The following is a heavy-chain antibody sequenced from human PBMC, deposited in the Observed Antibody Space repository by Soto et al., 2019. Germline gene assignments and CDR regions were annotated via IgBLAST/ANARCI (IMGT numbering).Heavy chain of an antibody. Sequence: TSETLSLTCTVSGGSISSYYWSWIRQPPGKGLEWIGYIYYSGSTNYNPSLKSRVTISVDTSKNQFSLKLSSVTAADTAVYYCAGQTYDILTGYFSGYYYYGMDVWGQGTTVTVSS. CDR1: GGSISSYY. CDR3: AGQTYDILTGYFSGYYYYGMDV. J-gene: IGHJ6*02. D-gene: IGHD3-9*01. V-gene: IGHV4-59*08. CDR2: IYYSGST.